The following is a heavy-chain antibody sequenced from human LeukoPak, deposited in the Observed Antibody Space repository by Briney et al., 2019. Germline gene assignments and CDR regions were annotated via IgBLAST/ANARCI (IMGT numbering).Heavy chain of an antibody. Sequence: PGGSLRLSCAASGFTFSSYAMSWVREAPGKGLEWVSAISGSGGSTYYADSVKGRFSISRDNSKNTLYLQMNSLRAEDTAVYYCAREVGGYGSGSYYHNWFDPWGQGTLVTVSS. D-gene: IGHD3-10*01. CDR1: GFTFSSYA. J-gene: IGHJ5*02. CDR3: AREVGGYGSGSYYHNWFDP. CDR2: ISGSGGST. V-gene: IGHV3-23*01.